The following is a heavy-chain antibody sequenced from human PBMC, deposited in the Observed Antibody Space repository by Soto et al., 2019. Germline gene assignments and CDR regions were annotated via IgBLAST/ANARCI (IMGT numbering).Heavy chain of an antibody. CDR2: IYPGDSDT. V-gene: IGHV5-51*01. J-gene: IGHJ4*02. CDR3: ARLSDSMATRINY. D-gene: IGHD5-12*01. Sequence: RGESLKISCKGPGYSFTSYWIGWVRQMPGKGLEWMGIIYPGDSDTRYSPSFQGQVTISADKSISTAYLQWSSLKASDTAMYYCARLSDSMATRINYWGQGTLVTVSS. CDR1: GYSFTSYW.